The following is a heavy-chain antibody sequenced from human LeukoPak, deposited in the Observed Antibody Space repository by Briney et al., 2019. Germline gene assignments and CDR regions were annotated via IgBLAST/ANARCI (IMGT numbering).Heavy chain of an antibody. CDR2: IYHSGST. CDR1: GYYISSGYY. V-gene: IGHV4-38-2*01. D-gene: IGHD3-22*01. J-gene: IGHJ4*02. Sequence: KPSETLSLTCAVSGYYISSGYYWGWIRQPPGKGLEWIGRIYHSGSTYYNPSLKSRVTISVDTSKNQFSLKLTSVTAADTAVYYCARHGWHYYDSSGYYYFGGQGTLVTVSS. CDR3: ARHGWHYYDSSGYYYF.